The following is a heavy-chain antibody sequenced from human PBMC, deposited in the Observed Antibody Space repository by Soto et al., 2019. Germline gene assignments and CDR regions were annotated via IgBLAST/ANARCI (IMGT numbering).Heavy chain of an antibody. CDR1: GGTFSSSG. CDR3: ARWPQPRYTADPYAVDV. Sequence: QVHLVQSGTEVTKPGSSVKVSCKASGGTFSSSGFSWVRQAPGQGLEWMGMIVPSLDTTNYAQKFQARVTITADEVTSTAYMELRSLRSEDTAVDYCARWPQPRYTADPYAVDVWGQGTRVIVSS. D-gene: IGHD3-16*02. CDR2: IVPSLDTT. V-gene: IGHV1-69*11. J-gene: IGHJ6*02.